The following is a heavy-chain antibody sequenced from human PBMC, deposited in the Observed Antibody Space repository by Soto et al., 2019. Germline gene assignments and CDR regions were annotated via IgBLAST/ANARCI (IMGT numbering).Heavy chain of an antibody. V-gene: IGHV4-59*01. CDR3: ARGEDAVFYYWLDV. Sequence: SETLSPTCTVSGGSITSSYWSWIRRPPGKGLEWIAYIYDTGISGYTPSTSYNPSLKSRVTMSVDTSKSQFSLKLTSVTAADTAVYYCARGEDAVFYYWLDVWGQGITVTVSS. J-gene: IGHJ6*02. CDR2: IYDTGISGYTPST. CDR1: GGSITSSY.